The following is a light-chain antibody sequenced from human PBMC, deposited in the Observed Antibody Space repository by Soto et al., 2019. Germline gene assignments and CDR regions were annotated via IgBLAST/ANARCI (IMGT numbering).Light chain of an antibody. V-gene: IGKV3-20*01. CDR2: GAS. CDR1: QSVDSRY. Sequence: EIVLTQSPGTLSLSPGERATLSCRASQSVDSRYLAWYHQKPGQAPRLLIFGASNRATGIPDRFSGSGSGTDSTLSISRLEAEDFAVYYCQVYVGTPLDYTFGQGTKLEI. J-gene: IGKJ2*01. CDR3: QVYVGTPLDYT.